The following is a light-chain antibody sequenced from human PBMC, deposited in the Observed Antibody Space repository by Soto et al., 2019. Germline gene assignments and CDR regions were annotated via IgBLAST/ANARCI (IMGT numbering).Light chain of an antibody. CDR1: QTISTH. J-gene: IGKJ2*01. V-gene: IGKV3-15*01. CDR2: GAS. CDR3: QQFDRWPPIT. Sequence: EVELTQSPVTLSVSGGARATLSCRSSQTISTHLAWYQQKPGQAPRLLIYGASTRATAVPARFSGSGSGTDCTLTISRVQSEDAAVYYCQQFDRWPPITFGKGTKLEIK.